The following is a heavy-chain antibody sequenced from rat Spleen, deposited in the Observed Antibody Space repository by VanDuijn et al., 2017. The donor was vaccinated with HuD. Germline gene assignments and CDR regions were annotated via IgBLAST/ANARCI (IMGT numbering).Heavy chain of an antibody. CDR2: ISSDGGRN. D-gene: IGHD1-9*01. V-gene: IGHV5-29*01. CDR1: GFTFSDYY. CDR3: TRHGYNSYFDH. J-gene: IGHJ2*01. Sequence: EVQLVESGGGLVQPGRSLKLSCAASGFTFSDYYMAWVRQAPTKGLEWVTTISSDGGRNFYRDSVKGRFTISRDNAKSSLYLQMDSLRSEDTATYYCTRHGYNSYFDHWGQGVMVTVSS.